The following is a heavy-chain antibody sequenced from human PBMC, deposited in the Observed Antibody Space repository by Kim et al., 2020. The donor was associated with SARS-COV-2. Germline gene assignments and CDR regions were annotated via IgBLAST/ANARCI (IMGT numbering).Heavy chain of an antibody. D-gene: IGHD3-10*01. J-gene: IGHJ5*02. V-gene: IGHV4-34*01. CDR3: ARGYYYGSGSYYRGYNWFDP. CDR2: INHSGST. Sequence: SETLSPTCAVYGGSFSGYYWSWIRQPPGKGLEWIGEINHSGSTNYNPSLKSRVTISVDTSKNQFSLKLSSVTAADTAVYYCARGYYYGSGSYYRGYNWFDPWGQGTLVTVSS. CDR1: GGSFSGYY.